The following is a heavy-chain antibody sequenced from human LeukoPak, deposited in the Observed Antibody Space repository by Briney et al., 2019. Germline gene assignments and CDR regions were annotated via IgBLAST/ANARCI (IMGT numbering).Heavy chain of an antibody. D-gene: IGHD1-14*01. CDR2: ITGSGDAT. V-gene: IGHV3-23*01. CDR1: GSTFSSDA. Sequence: GGSLRLSCTASGSTFSSDAMTWVRQAPGKGLEWLSSITGSGDATYYADYVKGRFTISRDNSKNTLYLQMNSLRAEDTAVYYCANKPAGFDPWGQGTLVTVSS. CDR3: ANKPAGFDP. J-gene: IGHJ5*02.